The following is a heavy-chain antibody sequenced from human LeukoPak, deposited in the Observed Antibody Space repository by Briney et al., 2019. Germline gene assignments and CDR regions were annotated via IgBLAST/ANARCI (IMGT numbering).Heavy chain of an antibody. CDR2: INPSGGST. Sequence: ASVKVSCKASGYTFTSYYMHWVRQAPGQGLEWMGIINPSGGSTSYAQKFQGRVTITADESTSTAYMELSSLRSEDTAVYYCARDRAMVRGVSHAPYYYYMDVWGKGTTVTVSS. D-gene: IGHD3-10*01. V-gene: IGHV1-46*01. CDR1: GYTFTSYY. J-gene: IGHJ6*03. CDR3: ARDRAMVRGVSHAPYYYYMDV.